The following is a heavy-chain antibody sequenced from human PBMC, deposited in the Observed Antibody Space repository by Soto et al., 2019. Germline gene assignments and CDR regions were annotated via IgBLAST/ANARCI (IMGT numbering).Heavy chain of an antibody. CDR2: FDPENGET. J-gene: IGHJ4*02. Sequence: QVQLVQSGAEVKKPGASVKVSCKVSRYTLTELSMHWVRQAPGKGLEWMGGFDPENGETIYAQKFQGRVTMTEDTWTETAYMERSSLGSEDRAVYYCAADTGYCSGGNCDRAGGYWGEGTLVTVSS. CDR3: AADTGYCSGGNCDRAGGY. V-gene: IGHV1-24*01. CDR1: RYTLTELS. D-gene: IGHD2-15*01.